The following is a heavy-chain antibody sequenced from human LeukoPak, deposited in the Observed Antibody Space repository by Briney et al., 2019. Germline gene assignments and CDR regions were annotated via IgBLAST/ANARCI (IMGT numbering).Heavy chain of an antibody. CDR2: IYYSGST. CDR3: ARGTSKGILYY. J-gene: IGHJ4*02. V-gene: IGHV4-31*03. D-gene: IGHD3-10*01. Sequence: SETLSLTCTVSGGSISSGGYYWSWIRQHPGKGLEWIGYIYYSGSTYYNPSLKSRVTISVDTSKNQFSLKLSSVTAADTAVYYCARGTSKGILYYWGQGTLVTVSS. CDR1: GGSISSGGYY.